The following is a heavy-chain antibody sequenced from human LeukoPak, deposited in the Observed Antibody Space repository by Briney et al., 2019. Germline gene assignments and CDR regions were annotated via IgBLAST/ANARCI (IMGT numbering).Heavy chain of an antibody. Sequence: ASVKVSCKASGYTFTGWYMHWVRQAPGQELEWMGWIKPNSGGTDYAQKFQGRVTMTRDTSISTAYMELSRLTSDDTAVYYCVRDAETLINWGSADYFDYWGQGTLVTVSS. J-gene: IGHJ4*02. V-gene: IGHV1-2*02. CDR3: VRDAETLINWGSADYFDY. CDR2: IKPNSGGT. CDR1: GYTFTGWY. D-gene: IGHD7-27*01.